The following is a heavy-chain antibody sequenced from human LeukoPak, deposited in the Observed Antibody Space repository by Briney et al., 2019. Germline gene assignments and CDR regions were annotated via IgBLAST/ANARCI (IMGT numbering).Heavy chain of an antibody. J-gene: IGHJ4*02. V-gene: IGHV1-18*01. D-gene: IGHD1-26*01. CDR3: ARGSSIVGASDY. CDR2: MNPNSGNT. Sequence: ASVKVSCKASGYTFTSYDINWVRQATGQGLEWMGWMNPNSGNTNYAQKLQGRVTMTTDTSTSTAYMELRSLRSDDTAVYNCARGSSIVGASDYWGQGTLVTVSS. CDR1: GYTFTSYD.